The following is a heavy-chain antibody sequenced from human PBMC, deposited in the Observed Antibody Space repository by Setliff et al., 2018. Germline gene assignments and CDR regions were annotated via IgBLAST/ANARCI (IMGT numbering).Heavy chain of an antibody. D-gene: IGHD3-3*01. CDR2: IYYSGST. CDR3: ARGDFWSGYSDNLNWFDP. CDR1: GGSFSGYY. Sequence: SETLSLTCAVYGGSFSGYYWSWIRQPPVKGLEWIGSIYYSGSTYYNPSLKSRVTISLDRSENEFSLNLTSVTAADTAVYYCARGDFWSGYSDNLNWFDPWGQGTLVTVSS. V-gene: IGHV4-34*01. J-gene: IGHJ5*02.